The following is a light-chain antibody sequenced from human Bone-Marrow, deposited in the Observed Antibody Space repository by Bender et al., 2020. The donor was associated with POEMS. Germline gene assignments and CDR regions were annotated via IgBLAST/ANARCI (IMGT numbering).Light chain of an antibody. CDR2: EIS. CDR1: SSDVGGNHY. V-gene: IGLV2-14*01. Sequence: QSALTQPASVSGSPGQSITISCTGGSSDVGGNHYVSWYQQHPDKAPKLIISEISNRPSGVSNRFSGSKSGNTASLAISGLHSEDEADYYCVAWDDTLNGWVFGGGTKLTVL. CDR3: VAWDDTLNGWV. J-gene: IGLJ2*01.